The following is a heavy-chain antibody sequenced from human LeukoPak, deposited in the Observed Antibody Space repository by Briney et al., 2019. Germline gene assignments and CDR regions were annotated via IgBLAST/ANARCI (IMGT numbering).Heavy chain of an antibody. CDR3: ARGQVGASKY. CDR1: GYTFTGYY. J-gene: IGHJ4*02. V-gene: IGHV1-8*02. CDR2: MNPNSGNT. Sequence: ASVKVSCKASGYTFTGYYMHWVRQATGQGLEWMGWMNPNSGNTGYAQKFQGRVTMTRNTSISTAYMELSSLRSEDTAVYYCARGQVGASKYWGQGTLVTVSS. D-gene: IGHD1-26*01.